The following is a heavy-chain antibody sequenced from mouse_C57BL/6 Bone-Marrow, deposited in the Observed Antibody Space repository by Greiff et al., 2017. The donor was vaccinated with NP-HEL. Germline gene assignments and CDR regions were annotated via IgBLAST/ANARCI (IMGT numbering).Heavy chain of an antibody. Sequence: GGGLVQPKGSLKLSCAASGFSFNTYAMNWVRQAPGKGLEWVARIRSKSNNYATYYADSVKDRFTISRDDSESMLYLQMNNVKTEDTAMYYCVRWLYAMDYWGQGTSVTVSS. D-gene: IGHD2-2*01. V-gene: IGHV10-1*01. CDR1: GFSFNTYA. J-gene: IGHJ4*01. CDR2: IRSKSNNYAT. CDR3: VRWLYAMDY.